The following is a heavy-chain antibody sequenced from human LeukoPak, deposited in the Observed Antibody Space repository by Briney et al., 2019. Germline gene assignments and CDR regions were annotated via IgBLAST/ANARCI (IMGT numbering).Heavy chain of an antibody. Sequence: GGSLRLSCLASGFTFSSYWMSWVRQAAGKGREWVANIKQDGSGKYYVDSVKGRFTISRDNAKNSLYLQMNSLRAEDTAVYYCARDQVGYFDWYASLYYYYYMDVWGKGTTVTISS. CDR3: ARDQVGYFDWYASLYYYYYMDV. D-gene: IGHD3-9*01. J-gene: IGHJ6*03. CDR2: IKQDGSGK. CDR1: GFTFSSYW. V-gene: IGHV3-7*01.